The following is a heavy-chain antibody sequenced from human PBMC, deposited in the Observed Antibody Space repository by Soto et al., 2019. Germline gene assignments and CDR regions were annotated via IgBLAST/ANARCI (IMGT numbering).Heavy chain of an antibody. CDR2: IYYSGST. D-gene: IGHD3-9*01. CDR1: GGSISSYY. Sequence: SETLSLTCTVSGGSISSYYWSLIRQPPGKGLEWIGYIYYSGSTNYNPSLKSRVTISVDTSKNQFSLKLSSVTAADTAVYYCARDPILTTGFDYWGQGTLVTVSS. J-gene: IGHJ4*02. CDR3: ARDPILTTGFDY. V-gene: IGHV4-59*12.